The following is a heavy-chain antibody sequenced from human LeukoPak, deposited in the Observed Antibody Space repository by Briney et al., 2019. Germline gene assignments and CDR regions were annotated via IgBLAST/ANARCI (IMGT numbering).Heavy chain of an antibody. Sequence: PSETLSLTCTVSGGSISSYYWSWIRQPPGKGLEWIGYIYYSGSTNYNPSLKSRVTISVDTSKNQFSLKLSSVTAADTAVYYCAGVRGGYYDSSGYSTEPFDYWGQGTLVTVSS. D-gene: IGHD3-22*01. CDR1: GGSISSYY. V-gene: IGHV4-59*01. J-gene: IGHJ4*02. CDR2: IYYSGST. CDR3: AGVRGGYYDSSGYSTEPFDY.